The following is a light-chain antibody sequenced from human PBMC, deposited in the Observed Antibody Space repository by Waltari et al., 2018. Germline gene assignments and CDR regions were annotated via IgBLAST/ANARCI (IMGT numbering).Light chain of an antibody. Sequence: EIVMTQSTATLSVSPGERATLSCSASQSVRNNLVWYQQKPGQAPRLLIYGASTRVTGIPARFSGSGYGTEFTLTISSLQSEDFAVYYCQQYNNWPPWTFGQGTKVEIK. CDR3: QQYNNWPPWT. J-gene: IGKJ1*01. CDR2: GAS. CDR1: QSVRNN. V-gene: IGKV3-15*01.